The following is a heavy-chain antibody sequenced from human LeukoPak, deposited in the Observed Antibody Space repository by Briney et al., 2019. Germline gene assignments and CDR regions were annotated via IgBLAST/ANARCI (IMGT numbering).Heavy chain of an antibody. CDR3: ARDRTLYGGNACDY. D-gene: IGHD4-23*01. Sequence: PSQTLSLTCTVSGGSISSSGYYWSWIRQAAGKGLEWIGRFYTSGSTNYNPSLMSRVLISVDTSKNQFSLNLSSVTAADTAVYYCARDRTLYGGNACDYWGQGTLVTVSS. J-gene: IGHJ4*02. CDR1: GGSISSSGYY. V-gene: IGHV4-61*02. CDR2: FYTSGST.